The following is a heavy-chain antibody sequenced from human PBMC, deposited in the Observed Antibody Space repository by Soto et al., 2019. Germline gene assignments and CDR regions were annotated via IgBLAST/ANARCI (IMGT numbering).Heavy chain of an antibody. CDR3: AKDRRAGGNYGFYSDL. Sequence: VGSLRLSCAASGFTFSSYGMTWVRQAPGKGLEWVSFSSATGAGTYYADSVKGRFTISRDNSKNTLYLQMTSLRADDTAVYYCAKDRRAGGNYGFYSDLWGQGALVTVSS. CDR2: SSATGAGT. V-gene: IGHV3-23*01. CDR1: GFTFSSYG. J-gene: IGHJ5*02. D-gene: IGHD1-7*01.